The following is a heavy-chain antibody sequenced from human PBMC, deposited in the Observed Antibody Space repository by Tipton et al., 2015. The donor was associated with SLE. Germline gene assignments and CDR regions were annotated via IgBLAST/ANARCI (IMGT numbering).Heavy chain of an antibody. CDR2: TDYSGYT. CDR3: AMLVVAATQGFFDY. Sequence: TLSLTCTVSGGSIRSYHWSWIRQPPGKGLEWIGHTDYSGYTNPNPSLKSRVTMSLDTSKNQFSLKLSSVTAADTAVYYCAMLVVAATQGFFDYWGQGTLVTVSS. CDR1: GGSIRSYH. D-gene: IGHD2-15*01. V-gene: IGHV4-59*12. J-gene: IGHJ4*02.